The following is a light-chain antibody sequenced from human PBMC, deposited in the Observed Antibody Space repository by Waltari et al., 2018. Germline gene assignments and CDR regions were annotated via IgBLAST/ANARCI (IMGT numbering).Light chain of an antibody. CDR1: QSLTTS. Sequence: EIVLTQSPATLSLSHGERATLSCRASQSLTTSLAWYQQKPAPAPRLLIYDASNRATGIPARFSGSASGTDFTLTISSLEPEDFAVYYCQQRSNWPLTFGGGTNVEIK. CDR3: QQRSNWPLT. V-gene: IGKV3-11*01. CDR2: DAS. J-gene: IGKJ4*01.